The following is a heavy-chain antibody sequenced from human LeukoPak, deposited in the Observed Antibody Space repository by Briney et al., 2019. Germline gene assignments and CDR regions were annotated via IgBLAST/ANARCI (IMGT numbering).Heavy chain of an antibody. Sequence: ASVKVSCKASGGTFSSYAISWVRQAPGQGLEWMGGIIPIFGTANYAQKFQGRVTITADESTSTAYMELSSLRSEDTAVYYCATGGYSSSSGYYYYYYYMDVWGKGTTVTVSS. J-gene: IGHJ6*03. D-gene: IGHD6-6*01. V-gene: IGHV1-69*13. CDR2: IIPIFGTA. CDR3: ATGGYSSSSGYYYYYYYMDV. CDR1: GGTFSSYA.